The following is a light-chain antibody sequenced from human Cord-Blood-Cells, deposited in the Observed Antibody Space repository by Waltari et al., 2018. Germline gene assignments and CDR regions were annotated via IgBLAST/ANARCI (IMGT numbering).Light chain of an antibody. CDR1: SSDVGGYNY. V-gene: IGLV2-14*03. J-gene: IGLJ1*01. Sequence: QSALTQPASVSGSPGQSITISCTGTSSDVGGYNYFPWYQQHPGKAPKLMIYDVSNRPSGVSNRFSGSKSGNTASLTISGLQAEDEADYYCSSYTSSSTLLYVFGTGTKVTVL. CDR3: SSYTSSSTLLYV. CDR2: DVS.